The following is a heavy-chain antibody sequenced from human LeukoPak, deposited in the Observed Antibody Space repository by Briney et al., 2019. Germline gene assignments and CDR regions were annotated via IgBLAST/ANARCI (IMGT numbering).Heavy chain of an antibody. CDR1: GFLFSNSW. D-gene: IGHD6-19*01. V-gene: IGHV3-7*05. Sequence: GGSLRLSCADSGFLFSNSWMAWVRQAPGRGLEWLANINQDGSAKTCVDSVKGRFTISRDNAKNSLYLQMNSLRAEDTAMYYCAKDVLGGSGWRSFDYWGQGTLVTVSS. J-gene: IGHJ4*02. CDR2: INQDGSAK. CDR3: AKDVLGGSGWRSFDY.